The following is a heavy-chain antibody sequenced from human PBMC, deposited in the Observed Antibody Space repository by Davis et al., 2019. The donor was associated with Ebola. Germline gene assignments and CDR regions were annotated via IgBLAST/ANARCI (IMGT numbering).Heavy chain of an antibody. CDR3: ARVGDYYYDSTGYYNDY. D-gene: IGHD3-22*01. Sequence: GESLKISCAASGFTFSSYEMNWVRQAPGKGLEWVSYISSNGDTVYYAASVKGRFTISRDNAKNSLFLQMNSLRAEDTAVYYCARVGDYYYDSTGYYNDYWGQGTLVTVSS. J-gene: IGHJ4*02. CDR2: ISSNGDTV. V-gene: IGHV3-48*03. CDR1: GFTFSSYE.